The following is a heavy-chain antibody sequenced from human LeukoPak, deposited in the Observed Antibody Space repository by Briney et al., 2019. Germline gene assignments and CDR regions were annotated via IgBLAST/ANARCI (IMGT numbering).Heavy chain of an antibody. CDR3: ARDLNRYFDWLLHLDY. CDR1: GYTFTSYG. CDR2: ISAYNGNT. Sequence: ASVKVSCKASGYTFTSYGISWVRQAPGQGLEWMGWISAYNGNTNYAQKLQGRVTMTTDTSTSTACMELRSLRSDDTAVYYCARDLNRYFDWLLHLDYWGQGTLVTVSS. D-gene: IGHD3-9*01. J-gene: IGHJ4*02. V-gene: IGHV1-18*04.